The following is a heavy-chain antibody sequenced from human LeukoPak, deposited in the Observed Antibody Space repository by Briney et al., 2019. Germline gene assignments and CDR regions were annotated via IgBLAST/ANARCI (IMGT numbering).Heavy chain of an antibody. CDR2: ISAYNGNT. D-gene: IGHD1-26*01. J-gene: IGHJ4*02. Sequence: ASVKVSCKASGYTFTSYGISWVRQAPGQGLEWMGWISAYNGNTNYAQKLQGRVTMTTDTSTSTAYMELRSLRSDDTAVYYCATLSVHFIVGATTPGDYWGQGTLVTVSS. V-gene: IGHV1-18*01. CDR1: GYTFTSYG. CDR3: ATLSVHFIVGATTPGDY.